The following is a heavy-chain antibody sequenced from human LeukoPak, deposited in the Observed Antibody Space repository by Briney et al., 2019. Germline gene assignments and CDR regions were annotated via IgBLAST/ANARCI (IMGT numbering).Heavy chain of an antibody. CDR3: ARDYADYVGYFFFDY. CDR1: GFTLNNYA. V-gene: IGHV3-23*01. Sequence: PGGSLRLSRAASGFTLNNYAMNWVPQAPGKGLEWVSSLSGGGETTYYADSAKGRFTISRDNSQNTVYLQMSSLRAEDTAVYYCARDYADYVGYFFFDYWGEGTLGTVSS. CDR2: LSGGGETT. J-gene: IGHJ4*02. D-gene: IGHD4-17*01.